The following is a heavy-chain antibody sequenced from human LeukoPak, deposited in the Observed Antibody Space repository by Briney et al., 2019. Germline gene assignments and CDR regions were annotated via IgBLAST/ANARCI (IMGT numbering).Heavy chain of an antibody. J-gene: IGHJ4*02. Sequence: GGSLRLSCAVSGFSVSGYWMTWVRQAPGKGLEWVANIKQDGSEKNYVDSVKGRFTISRDNAENSLFLQMNSLRVEDTAVYYCAREWQGGIAAAGSRIEGDYWGQGTLVAVSS. CDR2: IKQDGSEK. D-gene: IGHD6-13*01. CDR1: GFSVSGYW. CDR3: AREWQGGIAAAGSRIEGDY. V-gene: IGHV3-7*01.